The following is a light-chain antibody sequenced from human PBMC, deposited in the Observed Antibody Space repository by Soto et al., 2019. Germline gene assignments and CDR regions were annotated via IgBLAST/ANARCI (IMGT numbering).Light chain of an antibody. CDR2: AAS. CDR1: QSISSY. CDR3: QQSYSTPQT. Sequence: DIQMTQSPSSLSASVGDRVTITCRASQSISSYLNWYQQKPVKAPKLLIYAASSLQSGVPSRFSSSGSATDFTLTIISLQPEDFATYYYQQSYSTPQTFGQGTKLEIK. J-gene: IGKJ2*01. V-gene: IGKV1-39*01.